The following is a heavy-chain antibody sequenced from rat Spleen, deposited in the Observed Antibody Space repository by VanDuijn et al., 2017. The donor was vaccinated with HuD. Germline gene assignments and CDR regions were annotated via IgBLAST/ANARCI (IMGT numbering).Heavy chain of an antibody. Sequence: QVQLKESGPGLVQPSQNLSLTCTVSGFSLTTYHVSWVRQPPGKGLEWMGVIWTGGNTAYNSLLKSQISISSDTSKSQVFLKINSLQTEDTATYYCTREGHNNWVAFAHWGQGTLVTVSS. V-gene: IGHV2-43*01. D-gene: IGHD1-10*01. CDR3: TREGHNNWVAFAH. CDR2: IWTGGNT. CDR1: GFSLTTYH. J-gene: IGHJ3*01.